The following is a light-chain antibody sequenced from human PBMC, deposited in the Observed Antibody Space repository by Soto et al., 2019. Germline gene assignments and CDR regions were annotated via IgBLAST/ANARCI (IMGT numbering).Light chain of an antibody. J-gene: IGKJ4*01. CDR1: QSVSSY. CDR2: DAS. V-gene: IGKV3-11*01. Sequence: EIVLTQSPATLSLSPGERATLSCSASQSVSSYLAWYQQKPGQAPRLLIYDASNRATGIPARFSGSRSGTGSTPTTSSFEPEDFAVSYCQPRSNWPLNFGGGTKVDIK. CDR3: QPRSNWPLN.